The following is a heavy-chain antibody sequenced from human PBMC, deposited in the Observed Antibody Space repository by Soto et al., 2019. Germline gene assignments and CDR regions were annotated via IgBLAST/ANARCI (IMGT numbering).Heavy chain of an antibody. CDR1: GFTFSSYA. D-gene: IGHD3-10*01. CDR2: VSAGGDMT. J-gene: IGHJ6*02. V-gene: IGHV3-23*01. CDR3: ARGDRGGSGSPASYYYAGLDV. Sequence: DVQLLESGGDVVQPGGSLRLSCAASGFTFSSYAMSWVRQAPGKGLEWVSSVSAGGDMTYYSDSVKGRFTISRDNSNNALFLQMNGLRAEDTALYYCARGDRGGSGSPASYYYAGLDVWGQGTTVTVSS.